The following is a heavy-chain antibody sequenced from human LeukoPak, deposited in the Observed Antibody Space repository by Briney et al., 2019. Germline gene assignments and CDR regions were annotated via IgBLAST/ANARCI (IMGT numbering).Heavy chain of an antibody. V-gene: IGHV1-2*02. D-gene: IGHD4-11*01. J-gene: IGHJ4*02. CDR3: ARARPTVTTKYLFDY. Sequence: EASVKVSCKASGYTFTGYYMHWVRQAPGQGLEWMGWINPNSGGTNYAQKFQGRVTMTRDTSISTAYMELSRLRSDDTAVYYCARARPTVTTKYLFDYWGQGTLVTVSS. CDR2: INPNSGGT. CDR1: GYTFTGYY.